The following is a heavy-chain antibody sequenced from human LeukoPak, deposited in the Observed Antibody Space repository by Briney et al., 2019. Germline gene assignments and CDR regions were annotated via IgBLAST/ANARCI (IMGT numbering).Heavy chain of an antibody. CDR1: GFAFSSYA. J-gene: IGHJ4*02. V-gene: IGHV3-23*01. CDR2: ISNSGGRT. D-gene: IGHD5-12*01. CDR3: AKSYNGYESKPDY. Sequence: GGSLRLSCAASGFAFSSYAMSWVRQAPGKGLEWVSSISNSGGRTFYTDSVKGRFTISRDNSKITLYLQMNSLRAEDTAVYYCAKSYNGYESKPDYWGQGTLVTVSS.